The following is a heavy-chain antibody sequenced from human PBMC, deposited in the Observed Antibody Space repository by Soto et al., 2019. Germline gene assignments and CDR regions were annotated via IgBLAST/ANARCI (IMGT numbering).Heavy chain of an antibody. D-gene: IGHD3-3*01. CDR3: ARDLTQYYDFWSGPGP. CDR2: IIPIFGTA. CDR1: GGTFSSYA. V-gene: IGHV1-69*06. J-gene: IGHJ5*02. Sequence: EASVKVSCKASGGTFSSYAISWVRQAPGQGLEWMGGIIPIFGTANYAQKFQGRVTITADKSTSTAYMELSSLRSEDTAVYYCARDLTQYYDFWSGPGPWGQGTLVTVSS.